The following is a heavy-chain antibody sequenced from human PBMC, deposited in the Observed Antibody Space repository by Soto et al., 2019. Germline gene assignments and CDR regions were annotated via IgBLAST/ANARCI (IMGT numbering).Heavy chain of an antibody. Sequence: QVQLQQWGAGLLKPSETLSLTCAVYGGSFSGYYWSWIRQPPGKGLEWIGEINHSGSTNYNPSLKSRVTISVDTSKNQFSLKLSSVTAADTAVYSCARGSSSGYAIDYWGQGTLVTVSS. CDR1: GGSFSGYY. V-gene: IGHV4-34*01. J-gene: IGHJ4*02. D-gene: IGHD5-12*01. CDR2: INHSGST. CDR3: ARGSSSGYAIDY.